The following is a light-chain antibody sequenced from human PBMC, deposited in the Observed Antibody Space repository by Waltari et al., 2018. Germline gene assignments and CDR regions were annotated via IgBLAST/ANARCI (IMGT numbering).Light chain of an antibody. V-gene: IGLV1-51*01. Sequence: QLPGAAPQLLIYDTNKRPSWVPDRCAASTSGTSATLGITGRQIGDEADYYCATWDNSLSEVVFGGGTKVTVL. CDR3: ATWDNSLSEVV. J-gene: IGLJ2*01. CDR2: DTN.